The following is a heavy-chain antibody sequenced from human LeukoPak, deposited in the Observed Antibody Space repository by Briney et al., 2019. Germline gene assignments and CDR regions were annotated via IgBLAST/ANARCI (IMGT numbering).Heavy chain of an antibody. J-gene: IGHJ4*02. Sequence: GGSLRLSCAASGFTFSSYWMHWVRHAPGKGLVWVSRVNTDESRTNYADSVKGRFTISRDNAKNTVYLQMNSLRAEDTAVYYCAKSSSRPFDYWGQGTLVTVSS. V-gene: IGHV3-74*01. CDR3: AKSSSRPFDY. D-gene: IGHD6-13*01. CDR1: GFTFSSYW. CDR2: VNTDESRT.